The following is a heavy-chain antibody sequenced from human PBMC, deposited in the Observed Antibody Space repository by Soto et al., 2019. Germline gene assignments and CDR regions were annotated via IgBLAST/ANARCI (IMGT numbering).Heavy chain of an antibody. Sequence: GGSLRLSCAASGFAFRSYAMNWVRQAPGKGLEWVSSISGTSDYIYEADSVKGRFTISRDNAKNSLYLQMNSLRVEDTAVYYCARADPVYDYGPLNFDYGGQGTLVTVSS. J-gene: IGHJ4*02. CDR1: GFAFRSYA. D-gene: IGHD3-3*01. CDR3: ARADPVYDYGPLNFDY. V-gene: IGHV3-21*01. CDR2: ISGTSDYI.